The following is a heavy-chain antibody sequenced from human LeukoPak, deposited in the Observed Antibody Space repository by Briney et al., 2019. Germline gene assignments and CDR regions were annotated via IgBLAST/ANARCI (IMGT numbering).Heavy chain of an antibody. Sequence: GGSLRLSCAASGFTFSGYSMNWVRQAPGKGLEWVSSISSSSSYIYYADSVKGRFTISRDNAKNSLYLQMNSLRAEDTAVYYCARDQVPHYYDSSGYYYPDAFDIWGQGTMVTVSS. CDR3: ARDQVPHYYDSSGYYYPDAFDI. CDR2: ISSSSSYI. V-gene: IGHV3-21*01. J-gene: IGHJ3*02. CDR1: GFTFSGYS. D-gene: IGHD3-22*01.